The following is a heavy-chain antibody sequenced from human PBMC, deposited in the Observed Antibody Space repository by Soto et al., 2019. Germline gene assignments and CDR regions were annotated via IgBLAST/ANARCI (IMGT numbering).Heavy chain of an antibody. V-gene: IGHV3-30-3*01. CDR1: GFTFSSYA. Sequence: PGGSLRLSCAASGFTFSSYAMHWVRQAPGKGLEWVAVISYDGSNKYYADSVKGRFTISRDNSKNTLYLQMNSLRAEDTAVYYCARSVLLWFGEFDYWGQGTLVTVSS. CDR3: ARSVLLWFGEFDY. CDR2: ISYDGSNK. J-gene: IGHJ4*02. D-gene: IGHD3-10*01.